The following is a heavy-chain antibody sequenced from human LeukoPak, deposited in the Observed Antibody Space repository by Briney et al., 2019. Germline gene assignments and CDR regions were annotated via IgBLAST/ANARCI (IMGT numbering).Heavy chain of an antibody. Sequence: PGGSLRLSCAASGFTFSDYYMSWIRQAPGKGLEWVPYISSSSSYTNYADSVKGRFTISRDNAKNSLYLQMNSLRAEDTAVYYCARDCHYYDSSGFLGVLYYWGQGTLVTVSS. CDR1: GFTFSDYY. CDR3: ARDCHYYDSSGFLGVLYY. V-gene: IGHV3-11*05. CDR2: ISSSSSYT. D-gene: IGHD3-22*01. J-gene: IGHJ4*02.